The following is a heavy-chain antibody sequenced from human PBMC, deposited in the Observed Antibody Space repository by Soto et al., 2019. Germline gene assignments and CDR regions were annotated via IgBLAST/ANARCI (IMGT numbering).Heavy chain of an antibody. J-gene: IGHJ6*02. V-gene: IGHV1-3*01. CDR2: INAGNGNT. CDR3: ARYGSGRGYYGMDV. D-gene: IGHD3-10*01. CDR1: GYTFTSYA. Sequence: ASVKVSSKASGYTFTSYAMHWLRQAPGQRLEWMGWINAGNGNTKYSQKFQGRVTITRDTSASTAYMELSSLRSEDTAVYYCARYGSGRGYYGMDVWGQGTTVTVSS.